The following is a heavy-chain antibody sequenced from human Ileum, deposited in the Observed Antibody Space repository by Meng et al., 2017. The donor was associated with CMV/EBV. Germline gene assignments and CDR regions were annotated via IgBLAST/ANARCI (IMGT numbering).Heavy chain of an antibody. D-gene: IGHD3-3*01. CDR1: NRAFNDYY. Sequence: QVQLHCGAAVRFRPWETLSPVLAVHNRAFNDYYWTWIRQSPGKGLEWIGEINNRGSTNYNPSLKSRVTISIDTSRNQFSLKLTSMTAADTAVYYCARASPQRRFLSYWGQGTLVTVSS. V-gene: IGHV4-34*01. J-gene: IGHJ4*02. CDR3: ARASPQRRFLSY. CDR2: INNRGST.